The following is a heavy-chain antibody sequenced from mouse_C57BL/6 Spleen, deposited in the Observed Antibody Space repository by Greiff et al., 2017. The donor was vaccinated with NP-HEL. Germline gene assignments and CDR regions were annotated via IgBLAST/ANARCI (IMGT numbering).Heavy chain of an antibody. V-gene: IGHV1-52*01. J-gene: IGHJ4*01. CDR1: GYTFTSYW. CDR3: ARRAFYYGYVYAMDY. Sequence: QVQLKQPGAELVRPGSSVKLSCKASGYTFTSYWMHWVKQRPIQGLEWIGNIDPSDSETHYNQKFKDKATLTVDKSSSTAYMQLSSLTSEDSAVYYCARRAFYYGYVYAMDYWGQGTSVTVSS. D-gene: IGHD2-2*01. CDR2: IDPSDSET.